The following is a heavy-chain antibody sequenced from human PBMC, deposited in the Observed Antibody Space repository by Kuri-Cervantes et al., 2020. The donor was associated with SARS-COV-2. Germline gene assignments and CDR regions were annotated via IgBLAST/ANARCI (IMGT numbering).Heavy chain of an antibody. CDR2: ISYDGSNK. J-gene: IGHJ6*03. CDR1: GFTFSSYA. D-gene: IGHD2-2*01. Sequence: GGSLRLSCAASGFTFSSYAMHWVRQAPGKGLEWVAVISYDGSNKYYADSVKGRFTISRDNAKNSLYLQMNSLRAEDTAVYYCARDLPIVCSSTSYYDDYYYYYMDVWGKGTTVTVSS. V-gene: IGHV3-30-3*01. CDR3: ARDLPIVCSSTSYYDDYYYYYMDV.